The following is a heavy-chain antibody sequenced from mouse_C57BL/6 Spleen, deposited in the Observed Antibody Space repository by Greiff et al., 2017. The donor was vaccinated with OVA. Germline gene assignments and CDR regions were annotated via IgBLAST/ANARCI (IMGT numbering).Heavy chain of an antibody. V-gene: IGHV1-5*01. CDR3: MSTTRVADLDY. J-gene: IGHJ2*01. Sequence: EVQGVESGTVLARPGASVKMSCKTSGYTFTSYWMHWVKQRPGPGLEWIGAIYPGNSDTSYNQKFKGKAKLTAVTSASTAYMELSSLTNEDSAVYYCMSTTRVADLDYWGQGTTLTVSS. CDR2: IYPGNSDT. CDR1: GYTFTSYW. D-gene: IGHD1-1*01.